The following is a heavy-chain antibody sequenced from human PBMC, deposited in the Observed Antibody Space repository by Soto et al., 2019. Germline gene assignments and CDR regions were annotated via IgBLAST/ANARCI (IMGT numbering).Heavy chain of an antibody. V-gene: IGHV4-39*02. CDR3: ARLVVVAPVANA. CDR2: IFYTGTT. J-gene: IGHJ5*02. D-gene: IGHD2-2*01. CDR1: GGSIRGGGYY. Sequence: WETLDLTSTVSGGSIRGGGYYWSWIRQPPGKGLEWVGGIFYTGTTYYSPSLKDRVTISVDTSKNSFSLNLTSVTAADTAVYFCARLVVVAPVANAWGQGTLVTVSS.